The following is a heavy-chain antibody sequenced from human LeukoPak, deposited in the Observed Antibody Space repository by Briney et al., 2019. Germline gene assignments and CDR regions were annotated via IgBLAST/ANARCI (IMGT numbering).Heavy chain of an antibody. J-gene: IGHJ4*02. CDR2: IYYSGST. D-gene: IGHD5-18*01. V-gene: IGHV4-39*01. CDR1: GGSISSSSYY. Sequence: SETLSLTCTVSGGSISSSSYYWGWIRQPPGKGLEWIGSIYYSGSTYYNPSLKSRVTISVDTSKNQFSLKLSSVTAADTAVYYCARHFSYGHGVRVFRDHADYWGQGTLVTVSS. CDR3: ARHFSYGHGVRVFRDHADY.